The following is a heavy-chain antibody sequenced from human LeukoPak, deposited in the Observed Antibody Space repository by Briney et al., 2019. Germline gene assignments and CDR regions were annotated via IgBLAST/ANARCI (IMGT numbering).Heavy chain of an antibody. D-gene: IGHD2-8*01. CDR3: ARGLGYCTNGVCSPNYFDY. CDR2: ISSSSSTI. V-gene: IGHV3-48*01. CDR1: GFTFSSYS. Sequence: PGGSLRLSCAASGFTFSSYSMNWVRQAPGKGLEWVSYISSSSSTIYYADSVKGRFTISRDNAKNSLYLQMNSLRAEDTAVYYCARGLGYCTNGVCSPNYFDYWGQGTLVTVSS. J-gene: IGHJ4*02.